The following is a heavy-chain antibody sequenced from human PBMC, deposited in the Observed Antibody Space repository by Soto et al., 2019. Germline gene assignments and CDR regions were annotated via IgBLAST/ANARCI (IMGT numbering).Heavy chain of an antibody. D-gene: IGHD3-10*01. CDR2: ISAYNGNT. CDR1: GYTFTHYG. Sequence: ASVKVSCKPSGYTFTHYGISWVRQAPGQGLEWMGWISAYNGNTIYGQSLQGRVTMTRDTSTRIAYMELRSLRYDDTAVYFCVRESEADGVIYFQHWGQGTLVTVSS. CDR3: VRESEADGVIYFQH. V-gene: IGHV1-18*01. J-gene: IGHJ1*01.